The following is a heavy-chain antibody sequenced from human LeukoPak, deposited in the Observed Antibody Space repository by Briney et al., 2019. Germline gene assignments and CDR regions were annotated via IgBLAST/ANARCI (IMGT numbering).Heavy chain of an antibody. D-gene: IGHD3-22*01. J-gene: IGHJ1*01. CDR2: IIPIFGTA. CDR3: ASDPSSSGYDRGSAEYFQH. CDR1: GGTLSSYA. V-gene: IGHV1-69*05. Sequence: SVKFSCKASGGTLSSYAISWVRQAPGQGLKWLGGIIPIFGTADYAQKFQGRVTITTDESTSTAYMELSSLRSEDTAVYYCASDPSSSGYDRGSAEYFQHWGQGTLVTVSS.